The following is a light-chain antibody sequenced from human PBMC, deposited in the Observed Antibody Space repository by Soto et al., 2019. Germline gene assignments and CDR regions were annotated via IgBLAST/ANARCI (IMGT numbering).Light chain of an antibody. CDR2: ANT. CDR1: SSNIGAGYD. Sequence: QLVLTQPHAVSGAPGQRVTISCTGSSSNIGAGYDVHWYQQLPGTAPKLLIYANTNRPSGVPDRFSGSQSGTSASLAITGLQAEDEADYYCQSYDSSLIGSGVFGTGTKLTVL. V-gene: IGLV1-40*01. J-gene: IGLJ1*01. CDR3: QSYDSSLIGSGV.